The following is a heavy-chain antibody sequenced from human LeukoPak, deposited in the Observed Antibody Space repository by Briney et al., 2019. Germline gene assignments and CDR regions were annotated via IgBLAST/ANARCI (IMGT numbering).Heavy chain of an antibody. CDR2: ISGGGGST. D-gene: IGHD5-24*01. V-gene: IGHV3-23*01. CDR3: AREGRSLQTY. CDR1: GFTFTSYS. Sequence: GGSLRLSCAASGFTFTSYSMNWVRQAPGKGLEWVSTISGGGGSTYYADSVKGRFTISRDNSKNSLYLQMNSLRVEDTAVYYCAREGRSLQTYWGQGTLVTVSS. J-gene: IGHJ4*02.